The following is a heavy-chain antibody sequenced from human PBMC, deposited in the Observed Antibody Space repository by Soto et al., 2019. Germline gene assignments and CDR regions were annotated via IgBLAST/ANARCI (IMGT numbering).Heavy chain of an antibody. Sequence: PGGSLRLSCAASGFTFSSYAMSWVRQAPGKGLEWIGEINHSGSTNYNPSLKSRVTISVDTSKNQFSLKLSSVTAADTAVYYCARGRYYDFWSGYWTNYYGMDVWGQGTTVTVSS. CDR1: GFTFSSYA. D-gene: IGHD3-3*01. V-gene: IGHV4-34*01. J-gene: IGHJ6*02. CDR3: ARGRYYDFWSGYWTNYYGMDV. CDR2: INHSGST.